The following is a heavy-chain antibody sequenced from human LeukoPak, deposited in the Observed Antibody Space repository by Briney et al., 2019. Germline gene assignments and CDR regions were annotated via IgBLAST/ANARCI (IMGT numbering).Heavy chain of an antibody. CDR3: ARVAAPGTGDWFDP. Sequence: ASVKVSCKASGYTFTSNDINWMRQATGQGLEWMGWMNPNSGNTGYAQKFQGRVTMTRNTSISTAYMELSSLRSEDTAVYYCARVAAPGTGDWFDPWGQGTLVTVSS. D-gene: IGHD6-13*01. J-gene: IGHJ5*02. CDR2: MNPNSGNT. V-gene: IGHV1-8*01. CDR1: GYTFTSND.